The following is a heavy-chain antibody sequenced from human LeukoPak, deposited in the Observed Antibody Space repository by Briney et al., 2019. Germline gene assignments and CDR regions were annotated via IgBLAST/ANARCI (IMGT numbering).Heavy chain of an antibody. CDR1: GYRFTSYD. CDR2: MSPKGDNT. J-gene: IGHJ4*02. CDR3: ARALLWSGYGVGY. V-gene: IGHV1-8*01. Sequence: ASVKVSCKASGYRFTSYDINWVRQAPGQGLEWMGSMSPKGDNTAYAQKFQGRVTMTTDTSTSTAYMELSSLRSDDTAVYYCARALLWSGYGVGYWGQGTLVTVSS. D-gene: IGHD3-3*01.